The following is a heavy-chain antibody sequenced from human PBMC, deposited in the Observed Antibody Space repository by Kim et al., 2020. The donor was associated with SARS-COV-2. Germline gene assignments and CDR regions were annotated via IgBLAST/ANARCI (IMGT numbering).Heavy chain of an antibody. V-gene: IGHV3-30*02. D-gene: IGHD3-3*01. J-gene: IGHJ4*02. Sequence: KGRFTNSRDNSKNTLYLQMNNLRAEDTAVYYCAKGYYDFWSGYYTDPVGYWGQGTLVTVSS. CDR3: AKGYYDFWSGYYTDPVGY.